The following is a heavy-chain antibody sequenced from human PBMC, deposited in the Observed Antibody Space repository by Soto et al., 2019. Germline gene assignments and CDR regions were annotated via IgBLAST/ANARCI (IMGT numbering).Heavy chain of an antibody. Sequence: SETLSLTCAVYGGSFSGYYWSWIRQPPGKGLEWIGEINHSGSTNYNPSLKSRVTISVDTSKNQFSLKLSSVTAADTAVYYCGRGGQRDVLQGLGGNSSYYRDAGGKGT. J-gene: IGHJ6*03. CDR1: GGSFSGYY. CDR2: INHSGST. D-gene: IGHD3-10*01. CDR3: GRGGQRDVLQGLGGNSSYYRDA. V-gene: IGHV4-34*01.